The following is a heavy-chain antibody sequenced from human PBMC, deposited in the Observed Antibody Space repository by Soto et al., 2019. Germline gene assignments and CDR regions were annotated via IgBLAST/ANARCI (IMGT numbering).Heavy chain of an antibody. Sequence: QVQLVESGGGVVQPGRSLRLSCAASGFPFTSYGMHWVREGPDKGLEWVAIISYDGSDKYYADSVKGRFTISTDNSKNTLYLQVNSPRPEDTALYYCVGGQYYFDYRGQGTLVIVSS. D-gene: IGHD3-10*01. J-gene: IGHJ4*02. CDR2: ISYDGSDK. CDR1: GFPFTSYG. CDR3: VGGQYYFDY. V-gene: IGHV3-30*03.